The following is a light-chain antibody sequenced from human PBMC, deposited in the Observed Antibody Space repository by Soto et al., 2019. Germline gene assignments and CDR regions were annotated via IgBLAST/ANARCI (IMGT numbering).Light chain of an antibody. CDR3: SSYTSDATV. CDR2: DVT. Sequence: QSVLTQPASVSGSPGQSITISCTGTSGDIGAYDFVSWYQQHPGKVPKLLISDVTSRPSGISIRFSGSKSANTAYLTISGLQSEDEADYYCSSYTSDATVFGGGTQLTVL. J-gene: IGLJ7*01. CDR1: SGDIGAYDF. V-gene: IGLV2-14*03.